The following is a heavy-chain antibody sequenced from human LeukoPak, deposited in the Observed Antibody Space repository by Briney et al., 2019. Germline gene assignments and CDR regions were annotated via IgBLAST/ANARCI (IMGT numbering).Heavy chain of an antibody. V-gene: IGHV4-34*01. J-gene: IGHJ6*03. CDR2: INHSGST. CDR3: ARGKKHYYYYMDV. Sequence: SETLSLTCAVYGGSFSGYYWSWIRQPPGKGLEWIGEINHSGSTNYNPSLKNRVTISVDTSKNQFSLKLSSVTAADTAVYYCARGKKHYYYYMDVWGKGTTVTVSS. CDR1: GGSFSGYY.